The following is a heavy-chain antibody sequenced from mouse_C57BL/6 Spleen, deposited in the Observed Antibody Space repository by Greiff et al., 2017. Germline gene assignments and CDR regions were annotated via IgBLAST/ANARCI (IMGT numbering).Heavy chain of an antibody. Sequence: DVKLVESGGGLVKPGGSLKLSCAASGFTFSDYGMHWVRQAPEKGLEWVAYISSGSSTIYYADTVKGRFTISRDNAKNTLFLQMTSLRSEDTAMYYCARPTMIKGWFAYWGQGTLVTVSA. CDR1: GFTFSDYG. D-gene: IGHD2-4*01. CDR3: ARPTMIKGWFAY. J-gene: IGHJ3*01. CDR2: ISSGSSTI. V-gene: IGHV5-17*01.